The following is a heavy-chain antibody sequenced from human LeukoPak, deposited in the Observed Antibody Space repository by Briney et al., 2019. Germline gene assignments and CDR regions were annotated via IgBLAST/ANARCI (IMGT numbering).Heavy chain of an antibody. Sequence: SQTLPLTYVICGDSVSSNSAAWNWLRQSPSGGLEWLGRTYYRSKWYNDYAVSVKSRITINPDTSKNEFSLQLNSVTPEDAAVYYCARGRSGWYYFDYWGQGTLVTVSS. J-gene: IGHJ4*02. CDR2: TYYRSKWYN. CDR1: GDSVSSNSAA. V-gene: IGHV6-1*01. D-gene: IGHD6-19*01. CDR3: ARGRSGWYYFDY.